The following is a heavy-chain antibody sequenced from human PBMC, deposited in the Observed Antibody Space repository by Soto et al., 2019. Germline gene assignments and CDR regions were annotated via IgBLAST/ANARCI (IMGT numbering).Heavy chain of an antibody. CDR2: ISYDGSNK. J-gene: IGHJ4*02. CDR3: AKEKGQQLVN. D-gene: IGHD6-13*01. CDR1: GFTFSSYG. V-gene: IGHV3-30*18. Sequence: QVQLVESGGGVVQPGRSLRLSCAASGFTFSSYGMHWVRQAPGKGLEWVAVISYDGSNKYYADSVKGRFTISRDNSKNTLYLQMNSLRVEDTAVYYCAKEKGQQLVNWGQGTLVTVSS.